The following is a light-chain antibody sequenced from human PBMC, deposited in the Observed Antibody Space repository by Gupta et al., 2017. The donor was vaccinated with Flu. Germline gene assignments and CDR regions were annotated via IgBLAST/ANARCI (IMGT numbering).Light chain of an antibody. CDR3: CSYAGGATLV. V-gene: IGLV2-23*01. J-gene: IGLJ2*01. CDR2: EAT. Sequence: HQPGKVPKVIIYEATERPSGVSSRFSGSKSGNTASLTISGLQAEDEADYYCCSYAGGATLVFGGGTKLTVL.